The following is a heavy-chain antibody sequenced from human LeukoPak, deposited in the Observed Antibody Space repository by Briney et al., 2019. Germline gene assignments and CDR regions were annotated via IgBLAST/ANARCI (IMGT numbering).Heavy chain of an antibody. CDR3: ARDNSRGWNEYFQH. J-gene: IGHJ1*01. Sequence: ASVKVSCKASGYTFTSYGISWVRQAPGQGLEWMGWISAYNGNTNYAQKLQGRVTMATDTSTRTASMELRSLRSDDTAVYYCARDNSRGWNEYFQHCGQGTLVTVSS. V-gene: IGHV1-18*01. D-gene: IGHD6-19*01. CDR2: ISAYNGNT. CDR1: GYTFTSYG.